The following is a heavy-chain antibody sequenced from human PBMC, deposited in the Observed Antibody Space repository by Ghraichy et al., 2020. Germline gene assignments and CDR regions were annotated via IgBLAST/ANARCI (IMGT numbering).Heavy chain of an antibody. J-gene: IGHJ4*02. CDR1: GGSISSYY. V-gene: IGHV4-59*01. CDR3: ARAPSSGYYYYLDY. Sequence: SETLSLTCTVSGGSISSYYWTWIRQPPGKGLEWIGYIYYSVSTNYNPSLKSRVTISVDTSKNQFSLRLSSVTAADTAVYYCARAPSSGYYYYLDYWGQGTLVTVSS. CDR2: IYYSVST. D-gene: IGHD3-22*01.